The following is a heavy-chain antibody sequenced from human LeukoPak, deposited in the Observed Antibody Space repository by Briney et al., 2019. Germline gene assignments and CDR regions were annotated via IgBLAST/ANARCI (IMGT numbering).Heavy chain of an antibody. J-gene: IGHJ4*02. CDR1: GGSISSSSYY. CDR3: ARRRSRQNVDFDY. CDR2: IYYSGST. Sequence: SETLSLTCTVSGGSISSSSYYWGWIRQPPGKGLEWIGSIYYSGSTYYNPSLKSRVTISVDTSKNQFSLKLSSVTAADTAVYYCARRRSRQNVDFDYWGQGTLVTVSS. V-gene: IGHV4-39*01.